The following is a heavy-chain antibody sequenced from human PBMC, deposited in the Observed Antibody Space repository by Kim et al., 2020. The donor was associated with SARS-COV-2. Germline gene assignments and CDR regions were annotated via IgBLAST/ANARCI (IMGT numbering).Heavy chain of an antibody. V-gene: IGHV3-33*01. J-gene: IGHJ4*02. CDR1: GFTFSSYG. Sequence: GGSLRLSCAASGFTFSSYGMHWVRQAPGKGLEWVAVIWYDGSNKYYADSVKGRFTISRDNSKNTLYLQMNSLRAEDTAVYYCARDIGFGELDDDYWGQGTLVTVSS. CDR3: ARDIGFGELDDDY. CDR2: IWYDGSNK. D-gene: IGHD3-10*01.